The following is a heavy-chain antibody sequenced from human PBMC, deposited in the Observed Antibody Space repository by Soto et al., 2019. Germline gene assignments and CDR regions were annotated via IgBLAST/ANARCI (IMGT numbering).Heavy chain of an antibody. Sequence: TLSLTFSVSSASIRSSGYYWTLIRQSPGKGLEWIGYMHYGGSTRYNPSLKSRVTISVDRPKNQFSLKLTSVTAADTAVYYCARGPYFDYWGQGAMVTVSS. CDR3: ARGPYFDY. CDR2: MHYGGST. V-gene: IGHV4-30-2*06. CDR1: SASIRSSGYY. J-gene: IGHJ4*02.